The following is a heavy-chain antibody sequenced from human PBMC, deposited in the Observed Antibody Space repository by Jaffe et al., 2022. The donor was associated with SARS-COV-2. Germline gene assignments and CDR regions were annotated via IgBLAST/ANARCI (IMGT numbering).Heavy chain of an antibody. J-gene: IGHJ4*02. CDR3: ARGSYGSGSYYCPY. V-gene: IGHV7-4-1*02. CDR1: GYSFSTYA. CDR2: INTNTGNP. D-gene: IGHD3-10*01. Sequence: QVQLVQSGSELKEPGASVKVSCQASGYSFSTYAMNWVRQAPGQGLEWMGWINTNTGNPTYAQGFAGRFVFSFDTSVNTAYLQISSLKAEDTAVYYCARGSYGSGSYYCPYWGQGILVTVSS.